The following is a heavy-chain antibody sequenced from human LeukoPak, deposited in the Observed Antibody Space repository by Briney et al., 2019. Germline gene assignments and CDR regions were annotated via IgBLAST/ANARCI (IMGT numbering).Heavy chain of an antibody. CDR3: ERPDGVVVVAGTWGYFDY. V-gene: IGHV3-30-3*01. CDR1: GFTFSSYA. D-gene: IGHD2-15*01. CDR2: ISYDGSNK. J-gene: IGHJ4*02. Sequence: GGSLTLSCAASGFTFSSYAMQWVRQAPGRGLEGLAFISYDGSNKYHADSVTGRFTISRYNSKNTLYLQMNSLRAEDTAVYYCERPDGVVVVAGTWGYFDYWGQGTLVTVSS.